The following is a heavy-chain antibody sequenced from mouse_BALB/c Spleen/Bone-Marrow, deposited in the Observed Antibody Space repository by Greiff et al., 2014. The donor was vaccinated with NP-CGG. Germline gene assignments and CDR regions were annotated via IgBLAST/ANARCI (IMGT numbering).Heavy chain of an antibody. D-gene: IGHD2-3*01. CDR1: GFTFSDYY. V-gene: IGHV5-12*02. Sequence: EVQLVESGGGLVQPGGSLKLSCATSGFTFSDYYMYWVRQTPEKRLEWVAYISNGGCSTYYPDTVKGRFTISRDNAKNTLYLQMSRMKSEDTAMYYCARRGWYYAMDYWGQGTSVTVSS. CDR3: ARRGWYYAMDY. J-gene: IGHJ4*01. CDR2: ISNGGCST.